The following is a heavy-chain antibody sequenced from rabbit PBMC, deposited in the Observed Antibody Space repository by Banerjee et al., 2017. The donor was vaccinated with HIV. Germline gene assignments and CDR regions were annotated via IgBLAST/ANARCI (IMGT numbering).Heavy chain of an antibody. Sequence: QKQLEESGGDLVQPEGSLTLTCKASGLDFSSSYWICWVRQAPGKGLEWIACIYTGSSGSTYYASWAKGRFTISKTSSTTVTLQMTSLTAADTATYFCARVGNSDYNWNLWGPGTLVTVS. CDR1: GLDFSSSYW. CDR3: ARVGNSDYNWNL. V-gene: IGHV1S45*01. D-gene: IGHD8-1*01. CDR2: IYTGSSGST. J-gene: IGHJ4*01.